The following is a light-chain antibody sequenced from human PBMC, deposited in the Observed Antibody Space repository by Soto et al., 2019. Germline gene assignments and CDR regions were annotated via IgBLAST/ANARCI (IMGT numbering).Light chain of an antibody. CDR3: TSYTSRSTPV. CDR1: SSDVGGYNY. V-gene: IGLV2-14*01. Sequence: QSVLTQPASVSGSPGQAITISCTGTSSDVGGYNYVSWYQQHPGKAPKLMIYEVSNRPSGVSDRFSGSKSGNTASLTISGLQAEDEADYYCTSYTSRSTPVFGAGIKVNV. CDR2: EVS. J-gene: IGLJ1*01.